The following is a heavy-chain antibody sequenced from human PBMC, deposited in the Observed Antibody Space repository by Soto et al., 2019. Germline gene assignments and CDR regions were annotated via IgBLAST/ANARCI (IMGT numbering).Heavy chain of an antibody. CDR1: GGSISSGGYY. V-gene: IGHV4-31*03. CDR3: ARVGDDCGGDCRTFDY. J-gene: IGHJ4*02. CDR2: IYYSGST. Sequence: KPSETLSLTCTVSGGSISSGGYYWSWIRQHPGKGLEWIGYIYYSGSTYYNPSLKSRVTISVDTSKNQFSLKLSSVTAADTAVYYCARVGDDCGGDCRTFDYWGQGTLVTVSS. D-gene: IGHD2-21*02.